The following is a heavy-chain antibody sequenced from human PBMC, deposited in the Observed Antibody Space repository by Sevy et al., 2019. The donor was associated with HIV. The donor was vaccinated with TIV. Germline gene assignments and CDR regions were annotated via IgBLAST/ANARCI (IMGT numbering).Heavy chain of an antibody. CDR1: GFTFSSYA. J-gene: IGHJ6*02. D-gene: IGHD6-19*01. CDR2: ISGSGGST. V-gene: IGHV3-23*01. CDR3: AKQDGVAVAAVPYYYYGMDV. Sequence: GGSLRLSCAASGFTFSSYAMSWVRQAPGKGLEWVSAISGSGGSTYYADSEKGRFTISRDNSKNTLYLQMNSLRAEDTAVYYCAKQDGVAVAAVPYYYYGMDVWGQGTTVTVSS.